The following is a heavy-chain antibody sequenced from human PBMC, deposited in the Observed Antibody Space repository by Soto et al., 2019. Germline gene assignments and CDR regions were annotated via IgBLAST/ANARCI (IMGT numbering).Heavy chain of an antibody. CDR2: IYYSGST. CDR3: ARSKSLFGDRTWHFDY. D-gene: IGHD3-10*01. Sequence: SETLSLTCTVSGGSISSYYWSWIRQPPGKGLDWIGYIYYSGSTNYNPSLKSRVTISVDTSKNQFSLKLSSVTAADTAVYYCARSKSLFGDRTWHFDYWGQGTLVTVSS. V-gene: IGHV4-59*08. CDR1: GGSISSYY. J-gene: IGHJ4*02.